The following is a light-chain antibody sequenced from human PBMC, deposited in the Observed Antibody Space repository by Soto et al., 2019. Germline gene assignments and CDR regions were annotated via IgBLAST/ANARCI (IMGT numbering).Light chain of an antibody. CDR3: GSYAGNYIGV. CDR1: SSDVGGYNY. V-gene: IGLV2-11*01. J-gene: IGLJ2*01. CDR2: DVS. Sequence: QSALTQPRSVSGFPGQSVTISCTGTSSDVGGYNYVSWYQQHPGKAPKLIIYDVSKRPSGVPDRFSGSKSGNTAALTISGLQAEDEADYYCGSYAGNYIGVFGGGTKLTVL.